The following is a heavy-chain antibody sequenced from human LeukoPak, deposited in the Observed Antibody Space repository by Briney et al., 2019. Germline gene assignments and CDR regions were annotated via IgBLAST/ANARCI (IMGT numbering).Heavy chain of an antibody. Sequence: ASVKVSCKVSGYTLTELSMHWVRQAPGKGLEWMGSFDPEDGETIYAQKFQGRVTMTEDTSTDTAYMELSSLRSEDTAVYYCATAPRYSGSYEGRAFDIWGQGTMVTVSS. CDR3: ATAPRYSGSYEGRAFDI. V-gene: IGHV1-24*01. CDR2: FDPEDGET. CDR1: GYTLTELS. J-gene: IGHJ3*02. D-gene: IGHD1-26*01.